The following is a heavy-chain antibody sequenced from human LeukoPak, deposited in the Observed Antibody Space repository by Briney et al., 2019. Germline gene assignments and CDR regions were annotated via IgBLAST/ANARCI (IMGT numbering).Heavy chain of an antibody. J-gene: IGHJ5*02. CDR1: GGXISSYY. Sequence: SETLSLTCTVSGGXISSYYWSWIRQPPGKGLEWIGYIYYSGSTNYNPSLKSRVTISVDTSKNQFSLKLSSVTAADTAVYYCARVTYTNAWTWGQGTLVTVSS. D-gene: IGHD6-19*01. CDR2: IYYSGST. CDR3: ARVTYTNAWT. V-gene: IGHV4-59*01.